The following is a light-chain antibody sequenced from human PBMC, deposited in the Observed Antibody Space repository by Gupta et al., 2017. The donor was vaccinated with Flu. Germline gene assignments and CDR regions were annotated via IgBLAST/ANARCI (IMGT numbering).Light chain of an antibody. CDR2: DDS. Sequence: SYVLTQPHSLSVAPGQTASITCGGDDIAYKSVQWYHQRPGQAPVLVVSDDSDRPSGIPERFSGATSGNTATLTISRVEAGDEADYYCQVWDISGDHVVFGGGTKLTVL. CDR3: QVWDISGDHVV. J-gene: IGLJ3*02. V-gene: IGLV3-21*02. CDR1: DIAYKS.